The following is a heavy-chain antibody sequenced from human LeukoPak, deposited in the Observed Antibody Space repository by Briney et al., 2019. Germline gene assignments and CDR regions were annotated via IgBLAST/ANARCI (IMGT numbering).Heavy chain of an antibody. Sequence: GGSLRLSCAASGFTFSSYAMSWVRQVPGKGLECVSAISGSGGSTYYADSVKGRFTISRDNSKNTLYLQMNSLRAEDTAVYYCAKMQKPGIAAAVDGWGQGTLVTVSS. J-gene: IGHJ4*02. CDR3: AKMQKPGIAAAVDG. CDR1: GFTFSSYA. V-gene: IGHV3-23*01. D-gene: IGHD6-13*01. CDR2: ISGSGGST.